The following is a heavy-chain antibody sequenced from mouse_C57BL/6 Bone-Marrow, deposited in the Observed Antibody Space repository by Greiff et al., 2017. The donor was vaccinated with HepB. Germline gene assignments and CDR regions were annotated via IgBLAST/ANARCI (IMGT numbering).Heavy chain of an antibody. Sequence: QVQLQQSGPELVKPGASVKISCKASGYAFSSSWMNWVKQRPGKGLEWIGRIYPGDGDTNYNGKFKGKATLTADKSSSTAYMQLSSLTSEDSAVYFCARSGDPLCVCPSYWGQGTTLTVSS. D-gene: IGHD3-2*02. J-gene: IGHJ2*01. CDR3: ARSGDPLCVCPSY. V-gene: IGHV1-82*01. CDR2: IYPGDGDT. CDR1: GYAFSSSW.